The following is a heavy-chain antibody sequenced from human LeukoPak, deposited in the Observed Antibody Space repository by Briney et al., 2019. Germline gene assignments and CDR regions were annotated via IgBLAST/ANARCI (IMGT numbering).Heavy chain of an antibody. D-gene: IGHD5-18*01. CDR1: GGSISSSSYY. CDR3: ARTDYGYLVYFDY. J-gene: IGHJ4*02. V-gene: IGHV4-39*07. Sequence: SETLSLTCTVSGGSISSSSYYWGWIRQPPGKGLEWIGSIYYSGSTYYNPSLKSRVTISVDTSKNQFSLKLSSVTAADTAVYYCARTDYGYLVYFDYWGQGTLVTVSS. CDR2: IYYSGST.